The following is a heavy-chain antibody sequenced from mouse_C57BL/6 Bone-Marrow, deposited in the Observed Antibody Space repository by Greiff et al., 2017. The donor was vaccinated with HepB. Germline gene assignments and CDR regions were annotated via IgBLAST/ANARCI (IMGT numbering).Heavy chain of an antibody. J-gene: IGHJ1*03. Sequence: EVQLVESGGGLVKPGGSLKLSCAASGFTFSSYAMSWVRQTPEKRLEWVATISDGGSYTYYPDNVKGRFTISRDNATNTLYLQMSHLKSEDTAMYYCAREGITTVVAYFDVWGTGTTVTVSS. CDR3: AREGITTVVAYFDV. CDR1: GFTFSSYA. D-gene: IGHD1-1*01. V-gene: IGHV5-4*01. CDR2: ISDGGSYT.